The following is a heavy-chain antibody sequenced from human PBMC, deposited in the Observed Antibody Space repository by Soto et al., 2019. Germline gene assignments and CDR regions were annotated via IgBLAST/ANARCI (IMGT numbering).Heavy chain of an antibody. Sequence: GGSLRLSCAASGFTFSSYGMHWVRQAPGKGLEWVAVISYDGSNKYYADSVKGRFTISRDNSKNTLYLQMNSLRAEDTAVYYCAKALLGSSSLLDYWGQGTLVTVSS. V-gene: IGHV3-30*18. J-gene: IGHJ4*02. D-gene: IGHD6-6*01. CDR3: AKALLGSSSLLDY. CDR1: GFTFSSYG. CDR2: ISYDGSNK.